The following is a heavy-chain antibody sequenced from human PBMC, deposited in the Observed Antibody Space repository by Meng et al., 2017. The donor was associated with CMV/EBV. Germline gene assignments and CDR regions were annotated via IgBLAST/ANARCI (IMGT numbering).Heavy chain of an antibody. J-gene: IGHJ6*02. V-gene: IGHV1-8*03. CDR3: ARMGQSYSSSWYAPYYYYCGMDV. CDR1: GYTFTSYD. CDR2: MNPNSGNT. Sequence: ASVKVSCKASGYTFTSYDINWVRQATGQGLEWMGWMNPNSGNTGYAQKFQGRVTITRNTSISTAYMELSSLRSEDTAVYYCARMGQSYSSSWYAPYYYYCGMDVWGQGTTVTVSS. D-gene: IGHD6-13*01.